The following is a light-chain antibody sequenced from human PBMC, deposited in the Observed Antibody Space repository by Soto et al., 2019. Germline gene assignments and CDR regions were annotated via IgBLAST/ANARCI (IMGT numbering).Light chain of an antibody. CDR3: QSYDSSLSAHYV. J-gene: IGLJ1*01. CDR2: GNS. Sequence: QSVLTQPPSVSGAPGQRVTISCTGSSSNIVAGYVVHWYQQLPGTAPKLLIYGNSNRPSGVPDRFSGSKSGTSASLAITGLQAEDEADYYCQSYDSSLSAHYVFGTGTKVTVL. V-gene: IGLV1-40*01. CDR1: SSNIVAGYV.